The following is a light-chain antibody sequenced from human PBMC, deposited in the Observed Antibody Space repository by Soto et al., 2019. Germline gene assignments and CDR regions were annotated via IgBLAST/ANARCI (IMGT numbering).Light chain of an antibody. Sequence: QSALTQPASVSGSPGQSITISCTGTSSDVGNYNLVSWYQQHPGKAPKFMIFDVSKRPSGVSDRFSGSKSGNMASLTISGLQAEDEADYYCCSYTGNSAYVFGSGTKLTVL. CDR1: SSDVGNYNL. J-gene: IGLJ1*01. V-gene: IGLV2-23*02. CDR3: CSYTGNSAYV. CDR2: DVS.